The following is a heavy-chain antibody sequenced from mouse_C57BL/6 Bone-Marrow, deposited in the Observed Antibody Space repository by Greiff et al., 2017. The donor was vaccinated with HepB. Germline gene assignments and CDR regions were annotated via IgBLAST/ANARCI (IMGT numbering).Heavy chain of an antibody. CDR2: IYPGNSDT. J-gene: IGHJ4*01. D-gene: IGHD1-1*01. CDR3: TREGNYGSSYPYYAMDY. CDR1: GYTFTSYW. V-gene: IGHV1-5*01. Sequence: VQLKQSGTVLARPGASVKMSCKTSGYTFTSYWMHWVKQRPGQGLEWIGAIYPGNSDTSYNQKFKGKAKLTAVTSASTAYMELSSLTNEDSAVYYCTREGNYGSSYPYYAMDYWDQGTSVTVSS.